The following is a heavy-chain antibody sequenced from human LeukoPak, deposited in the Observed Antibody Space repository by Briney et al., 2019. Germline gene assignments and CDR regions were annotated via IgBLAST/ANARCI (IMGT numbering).Heavy chain of an antibody. CDR1: GFTFSNYA. J-gene: IGHJ4*02. Sequence: GGSLRLSCAASGFTFSNYAMSWVRQAPGKGLEWVSAISGSGVNTYYADSVKGRFTISRDNSKNTLYLQMNSLRAEDTAVYYCAKLGDILTGYPYYFDYWGQGTLVTVSS. CDR2: ISGSGVNT. D-gene: IGHD3-9*01. CDR3: AKLGDILTGYPYYFDY. V-gene: IGHV3-23*01.